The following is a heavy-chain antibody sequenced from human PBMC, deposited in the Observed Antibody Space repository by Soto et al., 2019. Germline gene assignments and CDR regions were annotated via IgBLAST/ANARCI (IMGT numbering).Heavy chain of an antibody. V-gene: IGHV3-48*03. Sequence: QLVESGGGLVQPGGSLRLSCAASGFIFSSFEMNWVRQAPGKGLEWVAYINSRGSTVYYADSVRGRFTVSRDNAKNSMYLQLNNLRPEDTAVYYCARDFETRFLKYLYAFDIWGQGTVVTVSS. D-gene: IGHD3-3*01. J-gene: IGHJ3*02. CDR1: GFIFSSFE. CDR2: INSRGSTV. CDR3: ARDFETRFLKYLYAFDI.